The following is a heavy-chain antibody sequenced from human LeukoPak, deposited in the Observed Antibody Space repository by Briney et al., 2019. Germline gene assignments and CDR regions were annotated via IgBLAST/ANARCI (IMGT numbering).Heavy chain of an antibody. D-gene: IGHD6-19*01. CDR2: IKQDGSEK. V-gene: IGHV3-7*03. CDR1: GFTFSSYW. J-gene: IGHJ4*02. Sequence: GGSLRLSCVASGFTFSSYWMSWVRQAPGKGLEWVANIKQDGSEKYYVDSVQGRFTISRDASKNTLYLQMNSLRAEDTAVYYCAKDRLYSSDGYFDYWGQGTLVTVSS. CDR3: AKDRLYSSDGYFDY.